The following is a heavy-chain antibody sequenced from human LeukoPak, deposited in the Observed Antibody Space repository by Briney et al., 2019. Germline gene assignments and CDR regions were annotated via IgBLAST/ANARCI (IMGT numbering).Heavy chain of an antibody. CDR2: ISYDGSNK. D-gene: IGHD5-12*01. V-gene: IGHV3-30*04. J-gene: IGHJ4*02. Sequence: GGSLRLSCAASGFTFSSYAMHWVRQAPGKGLKWVAVISYDGSNKYYADSVKGRFTISRDNSKNTLYLQMNSLRAEDTAVYYCARESGYEWVVDWGQGTLVTVSS. CDR3: ARESGYEWVVD. CDR1: GFTFSSYA.